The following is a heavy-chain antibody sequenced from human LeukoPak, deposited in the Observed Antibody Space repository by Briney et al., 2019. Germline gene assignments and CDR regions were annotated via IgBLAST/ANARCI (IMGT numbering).Heavy chain of an antibody. J-gene: IGHJ4*02. Sequence: GGSLRLSCAASGLAFDSYAMSWVRQAPGKGLERVSTISGSGASTYYADSVKGRFTISRDNSKNTLYLQMDSLRPEDTAVYYCARCFSGGGHCYFAYWGQGTLVTVSS. CDR2: ISGSGAST. D-gene: IGHD2-15*01. V-gene: IGHV3-23*01. CDR1: GLAFDSYA. CDR3: ARCFSGGGHCYFAY.